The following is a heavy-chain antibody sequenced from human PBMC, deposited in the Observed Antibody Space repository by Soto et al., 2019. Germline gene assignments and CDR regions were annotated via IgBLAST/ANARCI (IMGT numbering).Heavy chain of an antibody. Sequence: EVQLVESGGGLVQPGGSLRLSCAASGFTFSTYWMHWVRQGPEKGLVWVSRINSDGSSTSYADSVKGRFTISRDNAKNTLYLQMNSLRAEDTAGYYCARGYSSGLGYWGQGTVVTVSS. V-gene: IGHV3-74*01. CDR2: INSDGSST. J-gene: IGHJ4*02. CDR3: ARGYSSGLGY. D-gene: IGHD6-19*01. CDR1: GFTFSTYW.